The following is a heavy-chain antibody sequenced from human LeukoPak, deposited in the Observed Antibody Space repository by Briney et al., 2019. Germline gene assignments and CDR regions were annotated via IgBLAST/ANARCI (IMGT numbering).Heavy chain of an antibody. D-gene: IGHD3-10*01. Sequence: PGRSLRLSCAVSGFTFSSYGMHWVRQAPGKGLEGVAVISYDGSNKYYADSVKGRFTISRDNSKNTLYLQMNSLSAEDTAVYYCAKDGIPYGSGSRAYNWFDSWGQGTLVTVSS. CDR3: AKDGIPYGSGSRAYNWFDS. CDR1: GFTFSSYG. CDR2: ISYDGSNK. V-gene: IGHV3-30*18. J-gene: IGHJ5*01.